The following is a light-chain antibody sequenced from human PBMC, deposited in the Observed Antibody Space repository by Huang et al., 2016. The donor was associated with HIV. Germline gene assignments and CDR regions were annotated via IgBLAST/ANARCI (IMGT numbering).Light chain of an antibody. CDR1: QSVSSY. Sequence: EVVMTQSPATLSVSPGERATLSCRASQSVSSYLAWYQQKPGQPPSLLIYGASTRATGIPARCGGSGSETEFTLTISSLQSEDFAVYYCQQYDNWPLTFGGGTKVEIK. CDR3: QQYDNWPLT. V-gene: IGKV3-15*01. J-gene: IGKJ4*01. CDR2: GAS.